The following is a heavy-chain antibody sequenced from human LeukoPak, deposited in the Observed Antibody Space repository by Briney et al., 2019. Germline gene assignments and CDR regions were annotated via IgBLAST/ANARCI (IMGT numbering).Heavy chain of an antibody. D-gene: IGHD1-26*01. J-gene: IGHJ4*02. CDR1: GFTFSSYE. CDR2: ISSSGSTI. Sequence: GGSLRLSCAASGFTFSSYEMNWVRQAPGKGLEWVSYISSSGSTIYYADSVKGRFTISRDNAKNSLYLQMNSLRAEDTAVYYCARDTVGATPDYWGQGTLVTVSS. CDR3: ARDTVGATPDY. V-gene: IGHV3-48*03.